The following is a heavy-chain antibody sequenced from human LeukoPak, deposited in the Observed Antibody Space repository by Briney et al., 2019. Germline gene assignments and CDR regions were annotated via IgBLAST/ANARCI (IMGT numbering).Heavy chain of an antibody. CDR2: IYTSGST. J-gene: IGHJ4*02. V-gene: IGHV4-61*02. D-gene: IGHD3-22*01. CDR1: GGSISSSSYY. Sequence: SETLSLTCTVSGGSISSSSYYWSWIRQPAGKGLEWIGRIYTSGSTNYNPSLKSRVTISVDTSKNQFSLKLSSVTAADTAVYYCAREGDSSGYYGFYFDYWGQGTLVTVSS. CDR3: AREGDSSGYYGFYFDY.